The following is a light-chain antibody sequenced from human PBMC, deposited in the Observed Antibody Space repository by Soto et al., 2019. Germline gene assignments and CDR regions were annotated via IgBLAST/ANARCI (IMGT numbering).Light chain of an antibody. J-gene: IGLJ1*01. CDR2: MVS. CDR1: SSDVGNYNY. V-gene: IGLV2-14*01. Sequence: QSVLTQPASVSGSPGQSITISCTGTSSDVGNYNYVSWYQQYPGRVPKLLIYMVSNRPSGVSNRFSGSKSGNTASLTISGLQAEDEADYFCTSPTPGSLYVFGTGT. CDR3: TSPTPGSLYV.